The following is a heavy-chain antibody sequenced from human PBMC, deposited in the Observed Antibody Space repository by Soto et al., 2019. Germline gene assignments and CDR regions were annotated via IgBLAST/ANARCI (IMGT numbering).Heavy chain of an antibody. CDR3: ATAPLPYYPRPYYYGMDV. D-gene: IGHD6-6*01. V-gene: IGHV4-31*03. CDR1: GGSISSGGYY. Sequence: QVQLQESGPGLVKPSQTLSLTCTVSGGSISSGGYYWSWIRQHPGKGLEWIGYIYYSGSTYYNPSLKSRVTRPVATSKNRFALKLSSVTAADTAVYYCATAPLPYYPRPYYYGMDVWGQGTTVTVSS. CDR2: IYYSGST. J-gene: IGHJ6*02.